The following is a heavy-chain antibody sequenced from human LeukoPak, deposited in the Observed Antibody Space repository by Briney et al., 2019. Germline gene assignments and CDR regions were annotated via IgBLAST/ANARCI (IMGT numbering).Heavy chain of an antibody. D-gene: IGHD4-11*01. CDR1: GFTFSDYA. CDR2: LKTKYNQV. CDR3: ARSVPDYTRFDY. V-gene: IGHV3-23*05. J-gene: IGHJ4*02. Sequence: LGGSLRLSCVASGFTFSDYAMNWVRQAPGKGLEWVSTLKTKYNQVYYAESVRGRFTISTDNSKNTVYLQMNSLRAEDTALYYCARSVPDYTRFDYWGQGALVTVSS.